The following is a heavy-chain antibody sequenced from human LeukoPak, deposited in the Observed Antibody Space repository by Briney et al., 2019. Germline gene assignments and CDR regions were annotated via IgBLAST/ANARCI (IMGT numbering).Heavy chain of an antibody. CDR2: IYHSGST. V-gene: IGHV4-30-2*01. Sequence: SQTLSLTCTVSGGSISSGGYYWSWIRQPPGKGLEWIGYIYHSGSTYYNPSLKSRVTISVGRSKNQFSLKLSSVTAADTAVYYCARWSYSSGWFIDYWGQGTLVTVSS. J-gene: IGHJ4*02. CDR3: ARWSYSSGWFIDY. CDR1: GGSISSGGYY. D-gene: IGHD6-19*01.